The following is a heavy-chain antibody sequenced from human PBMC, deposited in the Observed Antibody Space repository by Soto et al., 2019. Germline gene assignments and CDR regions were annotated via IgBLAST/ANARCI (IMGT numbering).Heavy chain of an antibody. CDR2: IWYDGSNK. J-gene: IGHJ6*02. V-gene: IGHV3-33*01. Sequence: GGSLRLSCAASGFTFSSYGMHWVRQAPGKGLEWVAVIWYDGSNKYYADSVKGRFTISRDNSKNTLYLQMNSLRAEDTAVYYCARDPGAVAAPGLGVYYYYYYGMDVWGQGTTVTVSS. CDR1: GFTFSSYG. CDR3: ARDPGAVAAPGLGVYYYYYYGMDV. D-gene: IGHD6-19*01.